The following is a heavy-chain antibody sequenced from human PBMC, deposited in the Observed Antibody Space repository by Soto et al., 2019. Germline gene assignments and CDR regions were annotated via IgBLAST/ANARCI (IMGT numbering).Heavy chain of an antibody. CDR3: ATVALYYYDRSGSKDAFDI. CDR2: FDPEDGET. CDR1: GYTLTELS. D-gene: IGHD3-22*01. J-gene: IGHJ3*02. V-gene: IGHV1-24*01. Sequence: QVQLVQSGAEVKKPGASVKVSCKVSGYTLTELSMHWVRQAPGKGLEWMGGFDPEDGETIYAQKFQGRVTMTEDTSTDTAYMELSSLRSEDTAVYYCATVALYYYDRSGSKDAFDIWGLGTIVTVSS.